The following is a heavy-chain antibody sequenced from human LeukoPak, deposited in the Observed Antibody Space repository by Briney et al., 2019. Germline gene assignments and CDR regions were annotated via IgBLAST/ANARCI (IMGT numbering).Heavy chain of an antibody. Sequence: ASVKVSCKASGYTFPSYFMHWARQAPGQGLEWMGIINPTGGSTTYAQKFQGRVTMTRDTSTSTVYMELSSLRSDDTAVYYCARTAALLFDYWAREPWSPSPQ. CDR3: ARTAALLFDY. CDR1: GYTFPSYF. D-gene: IGHD6-13*01. J-gene: IGHJ4*02. V-gene: IGHV1-46*01. CDR2: INPTGGST.